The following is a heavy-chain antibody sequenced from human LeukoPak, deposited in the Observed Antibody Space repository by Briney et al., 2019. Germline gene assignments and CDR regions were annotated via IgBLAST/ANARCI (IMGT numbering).Heavy chain of an antibody. V-gene: IGHV3-30-3*01. CDR2: ISSDGFNE. CDR1: GFIFSDCG. J-gene: IGHJ6*02. Sequence: GGSLRLPWAASGFIFSDCGMHWVRQAPGKGLEWVALISSDGFNEYYADSVRGRFTISRDTSKNTLYLQINSLKTEDTAIYYCARYSNHFYYSGMDVWGQGTTVTVSS. D-gene: IGHD2-21*01. CDR3: ARYSNHFYYSGMDV.